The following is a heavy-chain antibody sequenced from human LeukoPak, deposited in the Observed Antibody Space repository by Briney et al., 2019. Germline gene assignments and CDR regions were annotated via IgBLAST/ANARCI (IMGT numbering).Heavy chain of an antibody. Sequence: ASVKVSCKASGYTFTSYGISWVRQAPGQGLEGMGWISAYNGNTNYAQKLQGRVTMTTDTSTSTAYMELSRLRSDDTAVYYCASNRRDYDFWSGYYPGGYYYGLDVWGQGTTVTVSS. CDR2: ISAYNGNT. D-gene: IGHD3-3*01. CDR3: ASNRRDYDFWSGYYPGGYYYGLDV. V-gene: IGHV1-18*01. CDR1: GYTFTSYG. J-gene: IGHJ6*02.